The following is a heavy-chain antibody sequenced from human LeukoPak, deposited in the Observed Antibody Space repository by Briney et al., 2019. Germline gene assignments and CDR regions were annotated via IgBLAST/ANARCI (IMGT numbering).Heavy chain of an antibody. CDR3: ARSDGYGLVGI. Sequence: PSETLSLTCSVSGVSISSGSNYWGWLRQPPGTTLEWIGSIYSSGSTHYNPSLKSRVIILIDTAKNHFSLNLSSVTAADTAVYYCARSDGYGLVGIWGQGTMVTVSS. J-gene: IGHJ3*02. CDR2: IYSSGST. D-gene: IGHD3-10*01. CDR1: GVSISSGSNY. V-gene: IGHV4-39*07.